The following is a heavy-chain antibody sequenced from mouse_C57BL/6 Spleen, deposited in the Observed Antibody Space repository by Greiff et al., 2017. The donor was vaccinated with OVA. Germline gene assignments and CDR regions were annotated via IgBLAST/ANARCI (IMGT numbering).Heavy chain of an antibody. CDR2: INPSTGGT. Sequence: EVQLQQSGPELVKPGASVKISCKASGYSFTGYYMNWVKQSPEKSLEWIGEINPSTGGTTYNQKFKAKATLTVDKSSSTSYMQLKSLTSEDSAVYYCARSGSYYGSSYGYWGQGTTLTVSS. CDR1: GYSFTGYY. CDR3: ARSGSYYGSSYGY. D-gene: IGHD1-1*01. V-gene: IGHV1-42*01. J-gene: IGHJ2*01.